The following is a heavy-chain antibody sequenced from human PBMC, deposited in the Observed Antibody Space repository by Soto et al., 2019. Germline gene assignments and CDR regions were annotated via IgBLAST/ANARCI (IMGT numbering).Heavy chain of an antibody. CDR2: ISAYNGNT. Sequence: VKVSCKASGYTFTSYGISWVRQAPGQGLEWMGWISAYNGNTNYAQKLQGRVTMTTDTSTSTAHMELRSLRSDDTAVYYCARIPQYYYYYMDVWGKGTTVTVSS. J-gene: IGHJ6*03. CDR3: ARIPQYYYYYMDV. V-gene: IGHV1-18*01. CDR1: GYTFTSYG.